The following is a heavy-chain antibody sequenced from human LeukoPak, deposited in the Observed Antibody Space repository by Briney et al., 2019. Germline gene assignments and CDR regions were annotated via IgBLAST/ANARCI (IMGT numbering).Heavy chain of an antibody. CDR1: GASISSYY. V-gene: IGHV4-59*01. D-gene: IGHD3-22*01. CDR2: IYYSGST. Sequence: SETLSLTCTVSGASISSYYWSWIRQPPGKGLEWIGYIYYSGSTNYNPSLKSRVTISVDTSKNQFSLKLSSVTAADTAVYYCARDTYYYDSSGYRDDAFDIWGQGTMVTVSS. CDR3: ARDTYYYDSSGYRDDAFDI. J-gene: IGHJ3*02.